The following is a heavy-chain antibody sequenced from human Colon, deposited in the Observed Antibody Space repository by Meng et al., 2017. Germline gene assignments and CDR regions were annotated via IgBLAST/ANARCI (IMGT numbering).Heavy chain of an antibody. D-gene: IGHD5-24*01. J-gene: IGHJ4*02. CDR2: VTGYGDTT. Sequence: GESLKISCEASGFTFTNYIMAWVRQTPGKGLEWVSAVTGYGDTTYYADSVKGRFTISRDNSQNTLYLQMNALRGEDSGVYFCARETPQGRGFITVDSWGQGTGVTVSS. V-gene: IGHV3-23*01. CDR3: ARETPQGRGFITVDS. CDR1: GFTFTNYI.